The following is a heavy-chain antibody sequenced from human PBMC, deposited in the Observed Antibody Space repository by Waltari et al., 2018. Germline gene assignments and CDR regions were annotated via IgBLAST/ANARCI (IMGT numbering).Heavy chain of an antibody. D-gene: IGHD3-22*01. CDR2: IYYSGST. CDR3: ARTRTTSSYLQYYYYMDV. CDR1: GGSISSSSYH. J-gene: IGHJ6*03. Sequence: QLQLQESGPRLVKPSETLSLTCSVSGGSISSSSYHWGWIRQSPGKGLEWIGGIYYSGSTYYNPSLKSRVTISVDTFKKQISLRLTSVTAADTAVYYCARTRTTSSYLQYYYYMDVWGRGTTVTISS. V-gene: IGHV4-39*07.